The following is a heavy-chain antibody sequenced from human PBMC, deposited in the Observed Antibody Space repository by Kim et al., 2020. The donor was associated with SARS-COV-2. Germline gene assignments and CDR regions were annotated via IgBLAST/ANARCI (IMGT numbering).Heavy chain of an antibody. CDR2: TTRSGNAS. J-gene: IGHJ4*02. D-gene: IGHD3-10*01. V-gene: IGHV3-64D*06. Sequence: GGSLRLSCSASGFIFSDYSIHWVRRAPGEGLEYVSATTRSGNASFFSASVEGRFTVSRDNSKDRLYLQMTSLRPEDTSVYYCVKYGRDYGAVHWGRGTLVIVSS. CDR1: GFIFSDYS. CDR3: VKYGRDYGAVH.